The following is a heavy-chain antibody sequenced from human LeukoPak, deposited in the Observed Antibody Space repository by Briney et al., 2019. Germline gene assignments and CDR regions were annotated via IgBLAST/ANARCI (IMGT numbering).Heavy chain of an antibody. Sequence: PSETLSLTCTVSGGSISSYYWSWVRQPPGKGLEWIGYVYYSGSTTYNPSLTSRVTISVDTSKNQFSLKLSSVTAADTAVYYCARAPYTSGFYFFDHWGQGTLVTVSS. V-gene: IGHV4-59*13. CDR2: VYYSGST. CDR1: GGSISSYY. J-gene: IGHJ4*02. CDR3: ARAPYTSGFYFFDH. D-gene: IGHD3-22*01.